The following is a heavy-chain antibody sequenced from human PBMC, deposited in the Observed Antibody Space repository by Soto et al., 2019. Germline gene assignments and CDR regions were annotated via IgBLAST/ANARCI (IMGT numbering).Heavy chain of an antibody. V-gene: IGHV4-34*01. Sequence: QVQLQQWGAGLLKSSETLSLTCAVYGGSFSGYYWNWLRQPPGEGLEWIGKIDQSGSTNYNPALKSRVTMSVDTSTSQFSLKLTSVTAMDTAVYYCAGGRDTLVRGVMNWFDPWGQGTLVTVSS. CDR1: GGSFSGYY. CDR2: IDQSGST. J-gene: IGHJ5*02. D-gene: IGHD3-10*01. CDR3: AGGRDTLVRGVMNWFDP.